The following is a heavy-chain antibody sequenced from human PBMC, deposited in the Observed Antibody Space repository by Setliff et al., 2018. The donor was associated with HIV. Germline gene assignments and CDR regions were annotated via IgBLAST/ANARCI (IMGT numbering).Heavy chain of an antibody. J-gene: IGHJ4*02. CDR2: MHHSGGT. V-gene: IGHV4-38-2*02. CDR3: ARGRRSSGWYVYH. Sequence: PSETLSLTCTVSGYSISTGYNWGCIRQPPGKGLEWIGSMHHSGGTYYNPSLKTRVTISVDTSTNQFSLKLSSVTAADTAVYYCARGRRSSGWYVYHWGQGTLVTVSS. D-gene: IGHD6-19*01. CDR1: GYSISTGYN.